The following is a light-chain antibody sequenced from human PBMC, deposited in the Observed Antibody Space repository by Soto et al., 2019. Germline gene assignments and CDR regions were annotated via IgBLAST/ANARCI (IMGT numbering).Light chain of an antibody. CDR3: MKGTHWPIT. Sequence: DVVMTQSALSLPVTVGQPASICCGSKQSLVHSDGIAYFSWFQQRTGRSPRSIIYKVSNRDSGVPDRFSGSGSGTDLELKISRVEAEDVGVYYCMKGTHWPITFGQGTRLEIK. V-gene: IGKV2-30*02. J-gene: IGKJ5*01. CDR1: QSLVHSDGIAY. CDR2: KVS.